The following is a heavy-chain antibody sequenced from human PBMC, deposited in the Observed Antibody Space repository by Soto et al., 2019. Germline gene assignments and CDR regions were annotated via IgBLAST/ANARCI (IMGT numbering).Heavy chain of an antibody. CDR2: IKSRTAGGTI. CDR3: TRDMGYSTPFDP. J-gene: IGHJ5*02. Sequence: EVQLVESGGGLVKPGGSLTLACAASGFAFSNAWMNWVRQAPGKGLEWVGRIKSRTAGGTIDYGTLVKGRFTISRDDSQNTLYLQMNSLKTEDTAVYYCTRDMGYSTPFDPWGQGTLVTVSS. D-gene: IGHD5-12*01. CDR1: GFAFSNAW. V-gene: IGHV3-15*07.